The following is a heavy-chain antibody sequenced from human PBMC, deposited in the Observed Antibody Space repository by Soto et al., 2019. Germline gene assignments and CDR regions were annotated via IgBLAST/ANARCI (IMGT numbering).Heavy chain of an antibody. CDR3: ARGSWYYGMDV. J-gene: IGHJ6*02. CDR1: GGSFSGYY. CDR2: INHSGST. Sequence: SETLSLTCAVYGGSFSGYYWSWIRQPPGKGLEWIGEINHSGSTNYNPSLKSRVTISVDTSKNQFSLKLSSVTAADTAVYYCARGSWYYGMDVWGQGTTVIVSS. V-gene: IGHV4-34*01.